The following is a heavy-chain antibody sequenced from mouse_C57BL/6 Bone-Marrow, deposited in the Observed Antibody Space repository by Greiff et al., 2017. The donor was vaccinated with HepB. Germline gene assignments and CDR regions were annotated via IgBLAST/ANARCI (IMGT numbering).Heavy chain of an antibody. J-gene: IGHJ3*01. CDR1: GYTFTSYW. CDR2: IDPSDSYT. Sequence: QVQLQQPGAELVKPGASVKLSCKASGYTFTSYWMQWVKQRPGQGLEWFGEIDPSDSYTNSNQNSKGKDTLTVDTSSSTAYMQLSSLTSEDSAVYYCARGASWFAYWGQGTLVTVSA. V-gene: IGHV1-50*01. D-gene: IGHD6-1*01. CDR3: ARGASWFAY.